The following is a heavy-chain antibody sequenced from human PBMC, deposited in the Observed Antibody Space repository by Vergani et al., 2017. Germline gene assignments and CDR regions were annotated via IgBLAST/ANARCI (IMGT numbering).Heavy chain of an antibody. D-gene: IGHD2-2*01. CDR3: ARHPLGYCSGTSCYVHYYYYMYV. CDR2: ISGSGGST. CDR1: GFTFSSYA. V-gene: IGHV3-23*01. Sequence: EVQLLESGGGLVQPGGSLRLSCAASGFTFSSYAMSWVRQAPGKGLEWVSAISGSGGSTYYADSVKGRFTISKDNSKNTLYLQMNSLRAEDTAVYYCARHPLGYCSGTSCYVHYYYYMYVWGKGTTVTVSS. J-gene: IGHJ6*03.